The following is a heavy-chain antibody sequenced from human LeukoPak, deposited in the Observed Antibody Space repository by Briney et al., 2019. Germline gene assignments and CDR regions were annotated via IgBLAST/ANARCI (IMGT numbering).Heavy chain of an antibody. D-gene: IGHD2-2*01. CDR2: INTNTGNP. CDR3: ARATYCNSTSCYPELDY. CDR1: GYTFTYYA. Sequence: ASVKVSCKASGYTFTYYAMNWVRQAPGQGLEWRGWINTNTGNPTYAQGFTGRFVFSLDTSVSTAYLQISSLKAEDTAVYYCARATYCNSTSCYPELDYWGQGTLVTVSS. V-gene: IGHV7-4-1*02. J-gene: IGHJ4*02.